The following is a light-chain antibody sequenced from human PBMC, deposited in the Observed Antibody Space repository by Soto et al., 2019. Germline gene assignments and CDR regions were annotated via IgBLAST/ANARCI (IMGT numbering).Light chain of an antibody. Sequence: QSVLTQAPLASGTPGQRVTISCSGSSSNIGTYSVNWYQQLPGTAPKLLIYTNYQRPPGVPDRFSGSKSGTSASLAIGGLQSGDEATYYCAAWDDSLNGFVAFGGGTKLTVL. J-gene: IGLJ2*01. CDR1: SSNIGTYS. CDR3: AAWDDSLNGFVA. CDR2: TNY. V-gene: IGLV1-44*01.